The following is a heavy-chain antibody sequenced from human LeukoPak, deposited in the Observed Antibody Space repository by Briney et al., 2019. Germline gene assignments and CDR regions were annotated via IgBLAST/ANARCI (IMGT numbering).Heavy chain of an antibody. CDR2: ISGSGGST. D-gene: IGHD3-10*01. CDR3: AKATYGSGSDYILGFDY. CDR1: GFTFNNYA. V-gene: IGHV3-23*01. Sequence: GGSLRLSCAASGFTFNNYAMSWVRQAPGKGLEWVSGISGSGGSTYYADSVKGRLTISRDNSKNTLYLQMNSLRAEDTAVYYCAKATYGSGSDYILGFDYWGQGTLVTVSS. J-gene: IGHJ4*02.